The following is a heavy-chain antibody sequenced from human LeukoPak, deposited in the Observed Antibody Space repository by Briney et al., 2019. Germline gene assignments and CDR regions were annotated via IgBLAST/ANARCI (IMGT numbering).Heavy chain of an antibody. D-gene: IGHD4-17*01. J-gene: IGHJ4*02. CDR2: ISYGGCNK. Sequence: GGTLRLSCAASGFTFSSYAIHWVRQAPGPGLEWVGVISYGGCNKYYSDSVKGRFTIARYNSKNSLYLQMNTLRAEDTSLYYSARDATVTTVGVTLYWGQGTLVTVSS. V-gene: IGHV3-30*04. CDR3: ARDATVTTVGVTLY. CDR1: GFTFSSYA.